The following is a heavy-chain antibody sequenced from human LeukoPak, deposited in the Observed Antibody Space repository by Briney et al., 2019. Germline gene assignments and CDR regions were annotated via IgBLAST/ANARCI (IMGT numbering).Heavy chain of an antibody. CDR1: GYTFTSYG. CDR2: ISAYNGNT. Sequence: ASVKVSCKASGYTFTSYGISWVRQAPGQGLEWMGWISAYNGNTNYAQKLQGRVTMTTDTYTSTAYMELRRLRSDDTAVYYCARVGYSYGGYFDYWGQGTLVTVSS. CDR3: ARVGYSYGGYFDY. V-gene: IGHV1-18*01. J-gene: IGHJ4*02. D-gene: IGHD5-18*01.